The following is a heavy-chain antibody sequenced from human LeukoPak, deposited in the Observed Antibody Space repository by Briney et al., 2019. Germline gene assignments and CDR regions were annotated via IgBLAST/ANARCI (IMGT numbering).Heavy chain of an antibody. CDR1: GFTVSSNY. V-gene: IGHV3-53*01. Sequence: GGSLRLSCAASGFTVSSNYMSWVRQALGKGLEWVSVIYSGGSTYYADSVKGRFTISRDNSKNTLYLQMNSLRAEDTAVYYCASRRGSGYTYYYYYYMDVWGKGTTVTVSS. CDR2: IYSGGST. CDR3: ASRRGSGYTYYYYYYMDV. J-gene: IGHJ6*03. D-gene: IGHD3-22*01.